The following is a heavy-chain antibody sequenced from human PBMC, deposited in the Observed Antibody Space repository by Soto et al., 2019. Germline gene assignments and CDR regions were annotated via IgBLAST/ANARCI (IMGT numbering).Heavy chain of an antibody. D-gene: IGHD3-22*01. CDR3: ARRHDYSDSSGYYMDTNYFDY. V-gene: IGHV5-51*01. CDR1: EYKFTSYW. Sequence: PGESLKISCNGSEYKFTSYWIGWVRQMPGKGLEWMGIIYPGDSDTRYSPSFQGQVTISADKSISTAYLQWSTLKASDTAMYYCARRHDYSDSSGYYMDTNYFDYWGQGTPVTVSS. CDR2: IYPGDSDT. J-gene: IGHJ4*02.